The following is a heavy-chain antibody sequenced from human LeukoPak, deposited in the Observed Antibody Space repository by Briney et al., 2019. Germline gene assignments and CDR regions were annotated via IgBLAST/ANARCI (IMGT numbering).Heavy chain of an antibody. D-gene: IGHD6-19*01. CDR2: IMPDVDRT. Sequence: GRSRRLSCAASGFTFSTYAITWVRQGPGGGLEWVSSIMPDVDRTYYANSVRGRFTISRDNSKDTVYLQVNGLRVEDTSVYYCAREQSGTRGGYIVDYWGQGTLVTVSS. V-gene: IGHV3-23*01. CDR1: GFTFSTYA. CDR3: AREQSGTRGGYIVDY. J-gene: IGHJ4*02.